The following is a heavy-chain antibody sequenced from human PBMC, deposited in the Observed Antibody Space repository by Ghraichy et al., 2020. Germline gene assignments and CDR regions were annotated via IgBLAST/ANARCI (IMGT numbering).Heavy chain of an antibody. CDR1: GYTFTGYY. CDR2: INPNSGGT. J-gene: IGHJ6*02. V-gene: IGHV1-2*02. D-gene: IGHD3-10*01. Sequence: ASVKVSCKASGYTFTGYYMHWVRQAPGQGLEWMGWINPNSGGTNYAQKFQGRVTMTRDTSISTAYMELSRLRSDDTAVYYCARDRGLVLLWFGDHDRHYYYGMDVWGQGTTVTVSS. CDR3: ARDRGLVLLWFGDHDRHYYYGMDV.